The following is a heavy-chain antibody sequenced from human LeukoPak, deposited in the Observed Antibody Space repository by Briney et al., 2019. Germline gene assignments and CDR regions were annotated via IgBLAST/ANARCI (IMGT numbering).Heavy chain of an antibody. CDR3: ASPGKYDNSPIDY. CDR2: IIPIFGTA. D-gene: IGHD1-1*01. J-gene: IGHJ4*02. V-gene: IGHV1-69*13. Sequence: ASVKVSCKASGGTFSSYAISWVRQAPGQGLEWMGGIIPIFGTANYAQKFQGRVTITADESTSTAYMDLSSLRSEDTAVYYCASPGKYDNSPIDYWGPGTLVTVSS. CDR1: GGTFSSYA.